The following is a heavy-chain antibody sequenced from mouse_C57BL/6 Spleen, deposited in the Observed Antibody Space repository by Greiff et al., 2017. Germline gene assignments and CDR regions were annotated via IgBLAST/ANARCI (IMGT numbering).Heavy chain of an antibody. CDR2: IDPEAGET. D-gene: IGHD2-5*01. Sequence: VQLKQSGAELVKPGASVKLSCTASGFNIKDYYMHWVKQRTEQGLEWIGRIDPEAGETKYAPQFQGTATITADTASNTAYLQLSSLTSEDTAVYYCASKGYSNFFAYWGQGTLVTVSA. J-gene: IGHJ3*01. V-gene: IGHV14-2*01. CDR3: ASKGYSNFFAY. CDR1: GFNIKDYY.